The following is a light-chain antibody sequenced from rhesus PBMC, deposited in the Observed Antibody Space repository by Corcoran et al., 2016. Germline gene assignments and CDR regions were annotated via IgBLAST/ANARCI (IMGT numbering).Light chain of an antibody. CDR2: KAS. CDR1: QGISSW. Sequence: DIQMTQSPSSLSASVGDKVTITCRASQGISSWLAWYQHKPGKAPKLRIYKASRLKSGVPSRITGRGSGTDFTLTINSLQTENVATYYCLQYSSSPRTFGQGTKVEIK. J-gene: IGKJ1*01. CDR3: LQYSSSPRT. V-gene: IGKV1-22*01.